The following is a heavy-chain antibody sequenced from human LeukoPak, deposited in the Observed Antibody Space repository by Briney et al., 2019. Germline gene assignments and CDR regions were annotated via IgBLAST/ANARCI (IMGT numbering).Heavy chain of an antibody. CDR1: GYNFIGYY. Sequence: ASVRVSCKASGYNFIGYYINWVRQAPGQGLEWMGWINPKNGGTESAQRFQGRVFMTRDTSISTAYIELRTLTPDDTAMYYCVARENSALRGWGQGTMVTVSS. V-gene: IGHV1-2*02. CDR2: INPKNGGT. J-gene: IGHJ3*01. D-gene: IGHD1-26*01. CDR3: VARENSALRG.